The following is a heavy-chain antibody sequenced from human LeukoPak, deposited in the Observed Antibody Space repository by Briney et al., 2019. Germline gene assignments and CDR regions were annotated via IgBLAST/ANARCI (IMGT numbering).Heavy chain of an antibody. CDR3: ARFKGGTGFDY. D-gene: IGHD1-26*01. V-gene: IGHV4-39*01. CDR2: ISSSGKS. J-gene: IGHJ4*02. Sequence: SETLSLTCAVSGGSISTTDFDWAWIRQPPGQGLEWIATISSSGKSYYNPYLMSRVTISVDTSRNQFSLDVTSVTAADTGLFYCARFKGGTGFDYWGRGILVIVS. CDR1: GGSISTTDFD.